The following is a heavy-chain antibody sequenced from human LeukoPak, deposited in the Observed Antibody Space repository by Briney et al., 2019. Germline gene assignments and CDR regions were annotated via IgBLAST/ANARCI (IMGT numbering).Heavy chain of an antibody. CDR3: ATSVDGLVTIRTYFEH. CDR2: IIPIFGTA. J-gene: IGHJ4*02. CDR1: GGTFTDYS. D-gene: IGHD2/OR15-2a*01. V-gene: IGHV1-69*13. Sequence: GASVKVSCKAPGGTFTDYSLSWVRQAPGQGLEWTGGIIPIFGTANYAQKCQGRVTITADESTSTAYMELSGLRSEDTAVYYCATSVDGLVTIRTYFEHWGQGTLITVSS.